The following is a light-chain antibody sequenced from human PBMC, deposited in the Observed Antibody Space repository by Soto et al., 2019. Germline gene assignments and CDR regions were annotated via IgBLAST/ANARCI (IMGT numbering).Light chain of an antibody. CDR2: EVS. V-gene: IGLV2-8*01. J-gene: IGLJ1*01. CDR1: RSDVGASNY. CDR3: TSYAGTYSFFYV. Sequence: QSVLTQPPSASGSPGQSVTISCTGTRSDVGASNYVSWYQQLPGKAPKLIIYEVSKRPSGVPDRFSGSKSGNTASLTVSGLQAEDEADYYCTSYAGTYSFFYVFGTGTKVTVL.